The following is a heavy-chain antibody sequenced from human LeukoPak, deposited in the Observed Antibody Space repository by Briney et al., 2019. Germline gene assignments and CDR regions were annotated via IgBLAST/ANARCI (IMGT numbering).Heavy chain of an antibody. Sequence: ASVKVSCKASGYDLTRCVITWVRQAPGQGLEWMGWTNAYNGNTIYAQKLQGRVTMTTDTSTSTAYMELRSLRYDDTAVYYCARGDIDSNGWYGWIDPWGQGTLVTVSS. CDR1: GYDLTRCV. D-gene: IGHD6-19*01. CDR2: TNAYNGNT. J-gene: IGHJ5*02. V-gene: IGHV1-18*01. CDR3: ARGDIDSNGWYGWIDP.